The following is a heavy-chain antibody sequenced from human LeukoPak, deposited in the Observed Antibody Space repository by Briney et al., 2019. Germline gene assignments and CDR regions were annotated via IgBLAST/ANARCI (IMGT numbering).Heavy chain of an antibody. Sequence: GGSLRLSCAASGFTFSSYAMHWVRQAPGKGLEWVAVIWYDGTNKYYADSVKGRFTISRDKSKNTLDLQMNSLRVEDTAVYYCARDPGPTLVRGVISYFDYWGQGTLVTVSS. D-gene: IGHD3-10*01. CDR1: GFTFSSYA. V-gene: IGHV3-33*08. CDR2: IWYDGTNK. CDR3: ARDPGPTLVRGVISYFDY. J-gene: IGHJ4*02.